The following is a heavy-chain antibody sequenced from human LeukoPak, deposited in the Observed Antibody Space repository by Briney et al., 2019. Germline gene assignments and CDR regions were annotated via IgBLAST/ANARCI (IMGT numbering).Heavy chain of an antibody. V-gene: IGHV3-73*01. Sequence: PGGSLRLSCAASGFTFSDSAIHWDRQASGKGLEWVGRIRSKVNNYATVYAASVKGRFTISRDDSKNTAYLEMNSLKTEDTAIYYCTRLWTTVTDYWGQGTLVTVSS. D-gene: IGHD4-17*01. CDR3: TRLWTTVTDY. J-gene: IGHJ4*02. CDR1: GFTFSDSA. CDR2: IRSKVNNYAT.